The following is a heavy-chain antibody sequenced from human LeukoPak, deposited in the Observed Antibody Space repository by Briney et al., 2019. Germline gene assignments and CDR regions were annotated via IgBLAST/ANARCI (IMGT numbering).Heavy chain of an antibody. Sequence: GRSLRLSCAASGFTFSSYGMPWVRQAPGKGLEWVAVISYDGSNKYYADSAKGRFTISRDNSKNTLYLQMNSLRAEDTAVYYCAKDLVRDCSGGSCYGIDYWGQGTLVTVSS. V-gene: IGHV3-30*18. CDR2: ISYDGSNK. CDR1: GFTFSSYG. D-gene: IGHD2-15*01. CDR3: AKDLVRDCSGGSCYGIDY. J-gene: IGHJ4*02.